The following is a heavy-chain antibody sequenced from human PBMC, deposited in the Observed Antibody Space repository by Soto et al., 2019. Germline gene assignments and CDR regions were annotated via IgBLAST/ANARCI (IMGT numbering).Heavy chain of an antibody. J-gene: IGHJ4*02. CDR1: GFTISTYA. Sequence: EVQLLESGGGLVQPGGSLRLSCAVSGFTISTYAMSWVRQAPGKGLEWVSAISDRGDTTHYADSVKGRFTISRDTSKNPLYLQMNTLRAEDTAVYFCAKDKPGTTSFDYWGQGTLVTVSS. CDR2: ISDRGDTT. V-gene: IGHV3-23*01. CDR3: AKDKPGTTSFDY. D-gene: IGHD1-1*01.